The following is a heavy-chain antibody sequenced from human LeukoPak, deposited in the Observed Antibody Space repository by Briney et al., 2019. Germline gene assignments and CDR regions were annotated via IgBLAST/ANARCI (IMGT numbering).Heavy chain of an antibody. CDR2: INSDGSST. CDR3: AKDLYGSGWYNYFDP. V-gene: IGHV3-74*01. CDR1: GFTFSSYW. D-gene: IGHD6-19*01. J-gene: IGHJ5*02. Sequence: PGGSLRLSCAASGFTFSSYWMHWVRQAPGKGLVWVSRINSDGSSTSYADSVKGRFTISGDNSKNTLYLQMNSLRTEDTAVYHCAKDLYGSGWYNYFDPWGQGALVTVSS.